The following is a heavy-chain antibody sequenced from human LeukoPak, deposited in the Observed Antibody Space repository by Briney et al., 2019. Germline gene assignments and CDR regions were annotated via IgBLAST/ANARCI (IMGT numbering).Heavy chain of an antibody. V-gene: IGHV1-18*01. D-gene: IGHD5-18*01. Sequence: ASVKVSCKGSGYTFTSYGISWVRQAAGQGLEWMGWISAYNGNTNYAQKLQGRVTMTTDTSTSTAYMELRSLRSDDTAVYYCARGGHVDTAMVTRPPGYFDYWGQGTLVTVSS. CDR2: ISAYNGNT. CDR1: GYTFTSYG. J-gene: IGHJ4*02. CDR3: ARGGHVDTAMVTRPPGYFDY.